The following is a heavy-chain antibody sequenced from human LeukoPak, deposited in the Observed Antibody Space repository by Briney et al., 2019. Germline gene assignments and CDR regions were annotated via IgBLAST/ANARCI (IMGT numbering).Heavy chain of an antibody. CDR1: GGSISSSSYY. CDR3: ARVPPRQQLAPSDY. J-gene: IGHJ4*02. V-gene: IGHV4-39*07. Sequence: KPSETLTLTCTVSGGSISSSSYYWGWIRQPPGKGLEWIGSIYYSGSTYYNPSLKSRVTISVDTSKNQFSLKLSSVTAADTAVYYCARVPPRQQLAPSDYWGQGTLVTVSS. D-gene: IGHD6-13*01. CDR2: IYYSGST.